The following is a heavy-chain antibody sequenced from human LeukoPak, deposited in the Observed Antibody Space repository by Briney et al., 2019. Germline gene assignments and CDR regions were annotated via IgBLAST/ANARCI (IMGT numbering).Heavy chain of an antibody. D-gene: IGHD2-15*01. CDR2: INPSGGST. J-gene: IGHJ6*02. CDR3: ARDSGGCSGGSCYSQRNYYYCGMDV. Sequence: ASVKVSCKASGYTFTSHYMHWVRQAPGQGLEWMGIINPSGGSTSYAQKFQGRVTMTRDTSTSTVYMELSSLRSEDTAVYYCARDSGGCSGGSCYSQRNYYYCGMDVWGQGTTVTVSS. CDR1: GYTFTSHY. V-gene: IGHV1-46*01.